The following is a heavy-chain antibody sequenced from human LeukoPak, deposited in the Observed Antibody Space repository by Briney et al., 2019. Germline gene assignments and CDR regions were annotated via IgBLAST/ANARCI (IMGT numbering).Heavy chain of an antibody. CDR2: INHSGST. J-gene: IGHJ3*02. V-gene: IGHV4-38-2*02. CDR1: GYSISSGYY. CDR3: ARGNPGPDAFDI. Sequence: PSETLSLACTVSGYSISSGYYWGWIRQPPGKGLEWIGEINHSGSTNYNPSLKSRVTISVDTSKNQFSLKLSSVTAADTAVYYCARGNPGPDAFDIWGQGTMVTVSS.